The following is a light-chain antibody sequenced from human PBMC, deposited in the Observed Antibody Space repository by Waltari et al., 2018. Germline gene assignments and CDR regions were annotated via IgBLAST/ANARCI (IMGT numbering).Light chain of an antibody. Sequence: QSALTQPRSVSGSPGQSVTISVTGTSTDIGVYNYVPWYQRPPGKAPKPMIYDVNKRPSGVPDRFSGSKSGNTASLTISGLQAEDEADYYCCSYAGSYTGVFGTGTKVTV. CDR1: STDIGVYNY. V-gene: IGLV2-11*01. CDR2: DVN. CDR3: CSYAGSYTGV. J-gene: IGLJ1*01.